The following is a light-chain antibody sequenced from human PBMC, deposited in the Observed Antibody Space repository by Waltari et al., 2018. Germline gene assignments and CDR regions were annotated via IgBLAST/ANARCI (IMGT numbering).Light chain of an antibody. CDR2: GVS. J-gene: IGLJ1*01. CDR3: SSYAGSTPFV. V-gene: IGLV2-8*01. Sequence: QSVLTQPPSASGSPGQSVTISCTGTSSDVGAYNYVSWYQHYPGKAPKLLIYGVSKRPSGVPALFSGSKSGNTASLTVSWLQAEDEADYFCSSYAGSTPFVFGTGTKVTVL. CDR1: SSDVGAYNY.